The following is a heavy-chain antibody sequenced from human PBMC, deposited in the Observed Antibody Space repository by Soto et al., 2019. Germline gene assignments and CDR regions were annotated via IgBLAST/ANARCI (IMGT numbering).Heavy chain of an antibody. CDR1: GYTLTGYY. Sequence: ASVKLSFQASGYTLTGYYMHWLRQAPGQGLEWMGWINPNSGGTNYSQKFQGRVTMTRDTSISTAYMELSRLRSDDTAVYSCARVSVAGIYYFDYCAQGTLVTVSS. CDR3: ARVSVAGIYYFDY. V-gene: IGHV1-2*02. CDR2: INPNSGGT. D-gene: IGHD6-19*01. J-gene: IGHJ4*02.